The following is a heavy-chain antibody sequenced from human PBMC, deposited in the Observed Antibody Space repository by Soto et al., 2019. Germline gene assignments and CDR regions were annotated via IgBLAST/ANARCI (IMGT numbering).Heavy chain of an antibody. CDR2: IYYSGST. V-gene: IGHV4-59*01. D-gene: IGHD3-3*01. Sequence: PSETLSLTCTVSGGSISSYYWSWIRQPPGKGLEWIGYIYYSGSTNYNPSLKSRVTISVDTSKNQFSLKLSSVTAADTAVYYCARGSRIFGVVPPLDYRGQGTLVTVSS. CDR1: GGSISSYY. CDR3: ARGSRIFGVVPPLDY. J-gene: IGHJ4*02.